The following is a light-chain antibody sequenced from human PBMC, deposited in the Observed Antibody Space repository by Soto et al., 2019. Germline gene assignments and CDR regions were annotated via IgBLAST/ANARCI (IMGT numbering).Light chain of an antibody. CDR1: SSNIGSNT. CDR3: ATWDDSRNGYV. CDR2: DND. Sequence: QSVLTQPPSASGTPGQRVTISASGRSSNIGSNTVSWYQQVPGTAPKLLIYDNDGRPSGVPGRFSGSKSGTSASLAISGLQSEDEADYYCATWDDSRNGYVFGPGTKVTVL. V-gene: IGLV1-44*01. J-gene: IGLJ1*01.